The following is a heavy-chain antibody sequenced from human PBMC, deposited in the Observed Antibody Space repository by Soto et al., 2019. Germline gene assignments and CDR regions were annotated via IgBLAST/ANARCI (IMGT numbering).Heavy chain of an antibody. CDR2: INPSGGST. D-gene: IGHD3-22*01. CDR3: AATYYYDSSGYSWFDP. J-gene: IGHJ5*02. CDR1: GYTFTSYY. V-gene: IGHV1-46*01. Sequence: ASVKVSCKASGYTFTSYYMHWVRQAPGQGLEWMGIINPSGGSTSYAQKLQGRVTMTTDTSTSTAYMELRSLRSDDTAVYYCAATYYYDSSGYSWFDPWGQGTLVTVSS.